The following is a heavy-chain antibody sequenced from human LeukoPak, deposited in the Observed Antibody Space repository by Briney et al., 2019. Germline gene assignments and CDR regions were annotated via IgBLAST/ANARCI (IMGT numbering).Heavy chain of an antibody. J-gene: IGHJ4*02. D-gene: IGHD6-13*01. CDR1: GFTFSSYG. CDR2: ISYDGSNK. CDR3: AKDPGREQLVPDDY. V-gene: IGHV3-30*18. Sequence: PGGSLRLSCAASGFTFSSYGMHWVRRAPGKGLEWVAVISYDGSNKYYADSVKGRFTISRDNSKNTLYLQMNSLRAEDTAVYYCAKDPGREQLVPDDYWGQGTLVTVSS.